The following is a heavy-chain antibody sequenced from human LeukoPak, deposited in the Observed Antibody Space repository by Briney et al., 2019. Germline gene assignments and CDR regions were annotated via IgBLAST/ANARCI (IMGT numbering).Heavy chain of an antibody. CDR3: ATLHHLYYFDY. Sequence: PSETLSLTCAVYGGSFSGYYWSWIRQPPGKGLEWIGEINHSGSTNYNPPLKSRVTISVDTSKNQFSLKLSSVTAADTAVYYCATLHHLYYFDYWGLGTLVTVSS. CDR1: GGSFSGYY. J-gene: IGHJ4*02. CDR2: INHSGST. D-gene: IGHD5-24*01. V-gene: IGHV4-34*01.